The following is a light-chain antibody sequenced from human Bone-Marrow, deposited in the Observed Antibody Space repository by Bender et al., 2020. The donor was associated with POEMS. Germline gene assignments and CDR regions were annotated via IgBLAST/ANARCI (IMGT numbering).Light chain of an antibody. J-gene: IGLJ1*01. Sequence: QSVLTQPPSVSAAPAQRITILCSGTSSNIGRIYVSWYQQFPGTAPKLLIYDINYRPSSIPDRFFASKSGTSATLGITGLQTGNEADYYCGTWDHRLSAFVFGTGTKVTVL. CDR1: SSNIGRIY. V-gene: IGLV1-51*01. CDR2: DIN. CDR3: GTWDHRLSAFV.